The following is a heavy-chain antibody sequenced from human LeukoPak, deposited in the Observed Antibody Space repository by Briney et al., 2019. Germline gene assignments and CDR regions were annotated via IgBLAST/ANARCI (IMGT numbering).Heavy chain of an antibody. J-gene: IGHJ5*02. Sequence: GASVNVSCKASGYTXTTYGLSWVRQAPGQGIEWMGWISAYNGKTSYAQKFQGRVTMTTDTSTSTAYMELRSLSSDDTAMYYCAREGKFYDILTGYSTAANWFDPWGQGTLVTVSS. CDR2: ISAYNGKT. V-gene: IGHV1-18*01. D-gene: IGHD3-9*01. CDR3: AREGKFYDILTGYSTAANWFDP. CDR1: GYTXTTYG.